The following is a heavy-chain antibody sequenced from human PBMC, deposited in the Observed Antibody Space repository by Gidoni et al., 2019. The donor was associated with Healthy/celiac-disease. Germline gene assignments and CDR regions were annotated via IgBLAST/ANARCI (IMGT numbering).Heavy chain of an antibody. CDR2: IKSKTDGGTT. CDR3: RVDIAAAGVHYYYMDV. CDR1: GFTFSNAC. Sequence: EVQLVASGGGLVKPGWSLSLSCAASGFTFSNACMSWVRQAPGKGLEWVGRIKSKTDGGTTDYAATVKGRFTISRDDSKNTLYLQMNSLKTEDTAVYYCRVDIAAAGVHYYYMDVWGKGTTVTVSS. V-gene: IGHV3-15*01. D-gene: IGHD6-13*01. J-gene: IGHJ6*03.